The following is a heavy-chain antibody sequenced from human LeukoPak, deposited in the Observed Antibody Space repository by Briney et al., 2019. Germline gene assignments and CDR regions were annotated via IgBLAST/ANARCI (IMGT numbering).Heavy chain of an antibody. CDR2: IRSKAYGGTT. V-gene: IGHV3-49*04. D-gene: IGHD3-22*01. J-gene: IGHJ4*02. CDR3: TRALARGLYYYDSSGYLSGY. CDR1: GFTFLGFA. Sequence: GALRLLLSGFGFTFLGFAMKLVRPAPGEGVEGGGFIRSKAYGGTTEYAASVKGRFTISRDDSKSIAYLQMNSLKTEDTAVYYCTRALARGLYYYDSSGYLSGYWGQGTLVTVSS.